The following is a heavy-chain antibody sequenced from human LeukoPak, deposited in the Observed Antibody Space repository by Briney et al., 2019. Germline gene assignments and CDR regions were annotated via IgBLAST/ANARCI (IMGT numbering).Heavy chain of an antibody. CDR3: NRREQRLVNFDF. CDR1: GFSFSGSA. Sequence: GGSLRLSCAASGFSFSGSAIHWVRQASGKGLEWVGRVRSKADNSATAYAASVKGRFIISRDDSKNMAYLQLNSLRTEDTAVYYCNRREQRLVNFDFWGQGTLVTVSS. J-gene: IGHJ4*02. CDR2: VRSKADNSAT. D-gene: IGHD6-25*01. V-gene: IGHV3-73*01.